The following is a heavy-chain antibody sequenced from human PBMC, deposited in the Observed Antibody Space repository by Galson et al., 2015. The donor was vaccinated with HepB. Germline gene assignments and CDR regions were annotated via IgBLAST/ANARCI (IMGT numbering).Heavy chain of an antibody. J-gene: IGHJ6*02. CDR2: INHSGST. D-gene: IGHD2-8*01. V-gene: IGHV4-34*01. CDR3: ARGRLVLKVFVNYFYGMDV. Sequence: SETLSLTCAVYGGSFSGYYWSWVRQSPGKGLEWIGEINHSGSTTYNQSLKSRVTISIDTSKSQFSLRLSSVTAADTAVYYCARGRLVLKVFVNYFYGMDVWGQGSTVTVSS. CDR1: GGSFSGYY.